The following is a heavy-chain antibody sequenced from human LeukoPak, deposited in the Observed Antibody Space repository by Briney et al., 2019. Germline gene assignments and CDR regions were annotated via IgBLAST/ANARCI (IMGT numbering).Heavy chain of an antibody. CDR3: AKDSVTVTNYYYYYMDV. CDR1: GFTFSSYA. D-gene: IGHD4-17*01. CDR2: ISYDGSNK. V-gene: IGHV3-30*04. Sequence: GGSLRLSCAASGFTFSSYAMHWVRQAPGKGLEWVAVISYDGSNKYYADSVKGRFTISRDNSKNTLYLQMNSLRAEDTAVYYCAKDSVTVTNYYYYYMDVWGKGTTVTISS. J-gene: IGHJ6*03.